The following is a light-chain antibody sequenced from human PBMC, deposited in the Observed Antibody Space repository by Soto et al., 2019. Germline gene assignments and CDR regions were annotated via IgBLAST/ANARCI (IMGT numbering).Light chain of an antibody. V-gene: IGLV1-40*01. J-gene: IGLJ1*01. Sequence: QPVLTQPPSVSGAPGQRVTISCTGSSSNIGAGYDVHWYQQSPGTAPKLLIFGSRSRPSGVPDRFSGSKSGTSGSLAITGLQAEDEAEYYCQSYDSSLSGFVFGTGTKLTVL. CDR3: QSYDSSLSGFV. CDR2: GSR. CDR1: SSNIGAGYD.